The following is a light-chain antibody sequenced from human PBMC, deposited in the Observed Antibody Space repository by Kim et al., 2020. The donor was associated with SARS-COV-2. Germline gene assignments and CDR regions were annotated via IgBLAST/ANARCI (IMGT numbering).Light chain of an antibody. CDR1: GNYINHYNS. CDR2: DVS. V-gene: IGLV2-14*03. J-gene: IGLJ1*01. CDR3: NSYTTSSTYV. Sequence: GQSITISCTGTGNYINHYNSVSWFQQHPGKAPKLVIYDVSQRPSGVSNRLSGSKSGNTASLTSSGLHAEDEADYYCNSYTTSSTYVFGTGTTVTVL.